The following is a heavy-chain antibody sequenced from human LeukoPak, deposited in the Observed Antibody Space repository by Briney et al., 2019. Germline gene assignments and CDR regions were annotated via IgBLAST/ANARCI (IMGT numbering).Heavy chain of an antibody. V-gene: IGHV5-51*01. CDR1: GYSFTDYW. Sequence: GESLKISCRGSGYSFTDYWVAWVRHMPGKGLEWMGIIYPGDSDTRYSPSFQGQVTISADKSISTAYLQWSSLKASDTAMYYCARHEEYQLPDYWGQGTLVTVSS. CDR3: ARHEEYQLPDY. D-gene: IGHD2-2*01. CDR2: IYPGDSDT. J-gene: IGHJ4*02.